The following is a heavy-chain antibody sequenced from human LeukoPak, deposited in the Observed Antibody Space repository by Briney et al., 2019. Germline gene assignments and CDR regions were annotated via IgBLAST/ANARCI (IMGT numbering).Heavy chain of an antibody. D-gene: IGHD6-6*01. Sequence: GASVKVSCKASGYTFTSYGISWVRQAPGQGLEWMGWISAYNGNTNYAQKLQGRVTMTTDTSTSTAYMELRSLRSDDTAVYYCARVLSMAARPAVYYGMDVWGQGTTVTVSS. V-gene: IGHV1-18*01. J-gene: IGHJ6*02. CDR3: ARVLSMAARPAVYYGMDV. CDR2: ISAYNGNT. CDR1: GYTFTSYG.